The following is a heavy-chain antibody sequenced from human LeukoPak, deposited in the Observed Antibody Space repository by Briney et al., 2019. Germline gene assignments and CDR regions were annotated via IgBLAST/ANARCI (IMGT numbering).Heavy chain of an antibody. CDR2: IIPIFGTA. Sequence: SVKVSCKASGGTFSSYAISWVRQAPGQGLEWMGGIIPIFGTANYAQKFLGRVTITTDESTSTAYMELSSLRSEDTAVYYCARGGGSSYAFDTWGQGTMVTVSS. CDR3: ARGGGSSYAFDT. J-gene: IGHJ3*02. D-gene: IGHD2-15*01. V-gene: IGHV1-69*05. CDR1: GGTFSSYA.